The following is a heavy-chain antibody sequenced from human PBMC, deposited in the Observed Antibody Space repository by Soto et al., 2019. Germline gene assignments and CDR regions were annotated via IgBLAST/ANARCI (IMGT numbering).Heavy chain of an antibody. CDR3: ARALGYSYGLYFDY. V-gene: IGHV1-69*01. D-gene: IGHD5-18*01. CDR1: EGTFSSFV. Sequence: QVQLVQSGAEVKKPGSSVKVSCKASEGTFSSFVISWVRQAPGQGPEWMGEISPVSDTPNYAQKFQGRVTITADESMSTAYMELRSLRPEDTAVYYCARALGYSYGLYFDYWGQGTLVTVSS. CDR2: ISPVSDTP. J-gene: IGHJ4*02.